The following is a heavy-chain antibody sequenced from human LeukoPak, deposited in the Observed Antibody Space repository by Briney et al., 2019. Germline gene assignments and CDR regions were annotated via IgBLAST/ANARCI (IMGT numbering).Heavy chain of an antibody. CDR3: ARDRDGKDL. CDR2: IQQNGIEK. J-gene: IGHJ5*02. V-gene: IGHV3-7*03. Sequence: GGSLRLSCAASGFTFSDFLMSWVRQAPGKGLEWVSNIQQNGIEKYSVEGRFTISRDNVNSLLYLRINSLRADDTAMYYCARDRDGKDLWGQGTLVTVSS. D-gene: IGHD1-1*01. CDR1: GFTFSDFL.